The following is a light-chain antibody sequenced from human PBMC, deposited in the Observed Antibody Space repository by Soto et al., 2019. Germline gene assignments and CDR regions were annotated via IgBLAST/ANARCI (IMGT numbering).Light chain of an antibody. J-gene: IGKJ1*01. CDR2: ATS. V-gene: IGKV1-39*01. Sequence: DIHMTQSPSSLSASVGDRVTITCRASQTINKYLNWYQQKPGKAPKLLISATSSLQRGVPSRFSGNASGTDFILTINRLQPEDFATYLCQQGCSKPWTFGQGSKVEIK. CDR3: QQGCSKPWT. CDR1: QTINKY.